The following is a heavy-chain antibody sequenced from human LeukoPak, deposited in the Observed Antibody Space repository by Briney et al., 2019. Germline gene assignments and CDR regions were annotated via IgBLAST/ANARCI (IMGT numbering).Heavy chain of an antibody. CDR3: ARVAVAGGSYAFDI. CDR1: GGSIRSGDYY. V-gene: IGHV4-30-4*01. CDR2: IYYSGST. Sequence: SQTLSLTCTVSGGSIRSGDYYWSWIRQPPGNGLEWIGYIYYSGSTYYNPSLKSRVTISVDTSKNQFSLKLSSVTAADTAVYYCARVAVAGGSYAFDIWGQGTMVTVSS. D-gene: IGHD6-19*01. J-gene: IGHJ3*02.